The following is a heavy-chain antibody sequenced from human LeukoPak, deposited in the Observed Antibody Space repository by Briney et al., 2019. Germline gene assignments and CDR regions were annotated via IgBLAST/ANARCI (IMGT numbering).Heavy chain of an antibody. D-gene: IGHD1-26*01. CDR1: GFTFSSYA. CDR3: KRIVGAPGDY. Sequence: ESGGSLRLSCAASGFTFSSYAMSWVRQAPGKGLECVSAISGSGGSTYYADSVKGRFTISRDNSKNTLYLQMNSLRAEDTAVYYCKRIVGAPGDYWGQGTLVTVSS. V-gene: IGHV3-23*01. J-gene: IGHJ4*02. CDR2: ISGSGGST.